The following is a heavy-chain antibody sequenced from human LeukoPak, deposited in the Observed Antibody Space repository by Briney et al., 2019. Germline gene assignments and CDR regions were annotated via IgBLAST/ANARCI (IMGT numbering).Heavy chain of an antibody. CDR3: AGGNPPETPTQESGYQLDY. V-gene: IGHV4-34*01. CDR1: GGSFSGYY. J-gene: IGHJ4*02. CDR2: INNSGGT. Sequence: SETLSLTCAVSGGSFSGYYWSWIRQPPGKGLEWVGEINNSGGTNYNPSLKRRVTISVDTSKNQFSLKLRSLTAADTAVYYCAGGNPPETPTQESGYQLDYWGQGTLVTVSS. D-gene: IGHD3-22*01.